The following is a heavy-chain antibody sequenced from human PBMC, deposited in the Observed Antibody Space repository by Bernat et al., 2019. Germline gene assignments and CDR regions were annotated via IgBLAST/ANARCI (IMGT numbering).Heavy chain of an antibody. CDR1: GGTFSSYA. V-gene: IGHV1-69*01. J-gene: IGHJ3*02. Sequence: QVQLVQSGAEVKKPGSSVKVSCKASGGTFSSYAISWVRQAPGQGLEWMGGIIPIFGTANYAQKCQGRVTITADESTSTAYMELSSLRSEDMAVYYCARGAGAAVAGTEEDAFAIWGQGTMVTVSS. CDR2: IIPIFGTA. CDR3: ARGAGAAVAGTEEDAFAI. D-gene: IGHD6-19*01.